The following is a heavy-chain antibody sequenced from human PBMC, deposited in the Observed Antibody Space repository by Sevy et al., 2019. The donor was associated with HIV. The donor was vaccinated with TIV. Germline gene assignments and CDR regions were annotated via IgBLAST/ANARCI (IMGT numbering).Heavy chain of an antibody. CDR2: ITSSHGAK. D-gene: IGHD5-18*01. J-gene: IGHJ4*02. CDR3: DGRRYRVGHSWSYFFDF. Sequence: GGSLRLSCVTSGFSFSDYHMSWIRLAPGKGLEWVSHITSSHGAKVYADSVRGRFDISRDNARKSDYLQMNRLQVEDTATYFYDGRRYRVGHSWSYFFDFWGQGTPVTVSS. CDR1: GFSFSDYH. V-gene: IGHV3-11*01.